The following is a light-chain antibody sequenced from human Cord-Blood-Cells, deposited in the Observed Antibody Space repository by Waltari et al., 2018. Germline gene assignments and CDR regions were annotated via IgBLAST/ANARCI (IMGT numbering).Light chain of an antibody. J-gene: IGKJ2*01. CDR1: QRISSW. CDR3: QQYNSYPYT. Sequence: IHMTQSPPTLSASVGARVTITCRASQRISSWLAWYQQKPGKAPKLLIYKASSLESGVPSRFSGSGSGTEFTLTISSLQPDDFATYYCQQYNSYPYTFGQGTKLEIK. CDR2: KAS. V-gene: IGKV1-5*03.